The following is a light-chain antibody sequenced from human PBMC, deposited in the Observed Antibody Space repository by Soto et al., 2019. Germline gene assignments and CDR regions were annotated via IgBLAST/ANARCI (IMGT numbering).Light chain of an antibody. CDR3: QSYDSGLSDYL. V-gene: IGLV2-14*02. CDR1: RSDVGGYNL. CDR2: EVS. Sequence: QSVLTQPASVSGSPGQSITMSCTGSRSDVGGYNLVSWYQQHPGKAPKLMIYEVSKRPSGVADRFSGSKSGTSASLAITGLQAEDEADYYCQSYDSGLSDYLFGSGTKVTVL. J-gene: IGLJ1*01.